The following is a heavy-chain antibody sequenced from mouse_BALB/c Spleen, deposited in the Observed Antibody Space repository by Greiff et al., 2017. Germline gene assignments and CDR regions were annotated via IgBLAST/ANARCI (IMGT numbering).Heavy chain of an antibody. CDR2: ISYDGSN. CDR3: ATPLTTVVATGGYYAMDY. J-gene: IGHJ4*01. CDR1: GYSITSGYY. D-gene: IGHD1-1*01. Sequence: DVKLVESGPGLVKPSQSLSLTCSVTGYSITSGYYWNWIRQFPGNKLEWMGYISYDGSNNYNPSLKNRISITRDTSKNQFFLKLNSVTTEDTATYYCATPLTTVVATGGYYAMDYWGQGTSVTVSS. V-gene: IGHV3-6*02.